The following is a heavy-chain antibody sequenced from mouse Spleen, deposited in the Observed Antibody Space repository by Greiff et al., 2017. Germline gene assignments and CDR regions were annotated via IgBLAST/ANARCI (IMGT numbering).Heavy chain of an antibody. V-gene: IGHV1-15*01. J-gene: IGHJ3*01. CDR2: IDPETGGT. D-gene: IGHD1-2*01. CDR1: GYTFTDYE. Sequence: VQLQQSGAELVRPGASVTLSCKASGYTFTDYEMHWVQQTPVHGLEWIGAIDPETGGTAYNQKFKGKAILTADKSSSTAYMELRSLTSEDSAVYYCTAATAYWGQGTLVTVSA. CDR3: TAATAY.